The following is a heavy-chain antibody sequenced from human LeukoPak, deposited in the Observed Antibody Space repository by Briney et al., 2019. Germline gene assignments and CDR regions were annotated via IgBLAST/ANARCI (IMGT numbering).Heavy chain of an antibody. J-gene: IGHJ6*02. CDR3: TTRSCGAGACSSSFYYYYGLHF. Sequence: SVKVSCKASGDSISKFAVSWVRQAPGQGLQWMGGIIPIFGTADYAQKFQGRVTITADEATSTTYMELSSLKSEDTAIYYCTTRSCGAGACSSSFYYYYGLHFWGQGTTVSVSS. CDR1: GDSISKFA. CDR2: IIPIFGTA. D-gene: IGHD3-16*01. V-gene: IGHV1-69*13.